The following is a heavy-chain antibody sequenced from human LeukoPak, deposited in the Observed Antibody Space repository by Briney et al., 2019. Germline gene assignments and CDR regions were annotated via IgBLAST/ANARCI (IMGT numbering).Heavy chain of an antibody. CDR3: ARDRESYDFWSGYYIATFDY. V-gene: IGHV1-69*05. J-gene: IGHJ4*02. CDR2: IIPIFGTA. D-gene: IGHD3-3*01. Sequence: ASVNVSCKASGGTFSSYAISWVRQAPGQGLEWMGGIIPIFGTANYAQKFQGRVTITTDESTSTAYMELSSLRSEDTAVYYCARDRESYDFWSGYYIATFDYWGQGTLVTVSS. CDR1: GGTFSSYA.